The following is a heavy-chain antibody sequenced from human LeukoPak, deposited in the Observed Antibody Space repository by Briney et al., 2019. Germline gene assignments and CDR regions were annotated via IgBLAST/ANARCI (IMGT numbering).Heavy chain of an antibody. CDR1: GGSFSGYY. D-gene: IGHD4-23*01. V-gene: IGHV4-34*01. Sequence: SETLSLTCAVYGGSFSGYYWSWIRQPPGKGLEWIGEINHSGSTNYNPSLKSRVTISVDTSKNQFSLKLSSVTAADTAVYYCARDLSWDYGGSRNPDFDYWGQGTLVTVSS. CDR3: ARDLSWDYGGSRNPDFDY. J-gene: IGHJ4*02. CDR2: INHSGST.